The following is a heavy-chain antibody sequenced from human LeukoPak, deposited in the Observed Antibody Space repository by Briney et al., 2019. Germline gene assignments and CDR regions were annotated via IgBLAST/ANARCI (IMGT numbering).Heavy chain of an antibody. CDR1: GGSISSSN. CDR3: ARGRGDGDDRGAFDI. Sequence: SETMSLTCSVSGGSISSSNWSWLRQPPGGGLEWIGYISYSSTTNYNPSLKSRVTISVDKSMNPFSLQRSSVTAADTAVYYCARGRGDGDDRGAFDIWGQGTMVTVSS. J-gene: IGHJ3*02. D-gene: IGHD5-24*01. CDR2: ISYSSTT. V-gene: IGHV4-59*12.